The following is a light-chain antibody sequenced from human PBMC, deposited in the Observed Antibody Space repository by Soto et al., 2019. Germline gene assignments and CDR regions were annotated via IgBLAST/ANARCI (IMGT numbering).Light chain of an antibody. Sequence: QSALTQPASVSGSPGQSITISCTGTSSDVGSYNLVSWYQQHPGKAPKLMIFEVTKRPSGVSNRFSGSQSGNTASLTISGLQAEDEADYYCCSYAGSSTWVFGGGTKLPVL. CDR2: EVT. CDR1: SSDVGSYNL. J-gene: IGLJ3*02. V-gene: IGLV2-23*02. CDR3: CSYAGSSTWV.